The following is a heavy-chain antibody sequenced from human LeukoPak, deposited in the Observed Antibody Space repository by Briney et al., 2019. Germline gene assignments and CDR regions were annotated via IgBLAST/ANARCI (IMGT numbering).Heavy chain of an antibody. D-gene: IGHD3-3*01. Sequence: ASVKVSCKASGYTFTSYGISRVRQAPGQGLEWMGWISAYNGNTNYAQKLQGRVTITTDTSTSTAYMGLRSLRSDDTAVYYCARVIDYDFWSGYPDYYYYYMDVWGKGTTVTVSS. CDR3: ARVIDYDFWSGYPDYYYYYMDV. V-gene: IGHV1-18*01. CDR2: ISAYNGNT. J-gene: IGHJ6*03. CDR1: GYTFTSYG.